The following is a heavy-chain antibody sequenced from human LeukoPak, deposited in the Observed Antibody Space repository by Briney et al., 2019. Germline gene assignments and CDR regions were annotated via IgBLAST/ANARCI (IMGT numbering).Heavy chain of an antibody. V-gene: IGHV1-8*01. CDR3: ARGMFTMVRGARPPPGY. J-gene: IGHJ4*02. Sequence: ASVKVSCKASGYTFTNYDINWVRQATGQGLEWMGWMNPNSGNTGYAQKFQGRVTMTRNTSISTAYMELSSLRSEDTAVYYCARGMFTMVRGARPPPGYWGQGTLVTVSS. CDR1: GYTFTNYD. CDR2: MNPNSGNT. D-gene: IGHD3-10*01.